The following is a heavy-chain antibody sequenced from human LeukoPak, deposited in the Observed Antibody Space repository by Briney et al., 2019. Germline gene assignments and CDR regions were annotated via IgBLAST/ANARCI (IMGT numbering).Heavy chain of an antibody. CDR1: GFTFSNYV. V-gene: IGHV3-23*01. CDR2: ISGSGGAT. J-gene: IGHJ4*02. Sequence: GGSLRLSCAVSGFTFSNYVVNWVRQAPGKGLEWVSTISGSGGATYYADSVKGRFTISRDNSKNTLYLQMNSLGVEDTAVYYCARRSTSGSYWGDFDYWGQGTLVTVSS. D-gene: IGHD1-26*01. CDR3: ARRSTSGSYWGDFDY.